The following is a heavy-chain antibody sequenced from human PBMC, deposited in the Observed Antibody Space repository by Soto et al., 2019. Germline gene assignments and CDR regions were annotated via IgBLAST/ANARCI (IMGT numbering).Heavy chain of an antibody. V-gene: IGHV3-23*01. CDR2: ISGLGGSI. CDR3: SKSNGDTWEPYFFDF. J-gene: IGHJ4*02. D-gene: IGHD1-26*01. Sequence: EVQLLESGGGLVQPGGSLRLSCAASGFTFSSFSLSWVRQAPGKGLEWVSGISGLGGSIYYADSVKGRFTISRDNSKNTLYLQMNSLRAEDTAVYYCSKSNGDTWEPYFFDFWGQGPLVTVSS. CDR1: GFTFSSFS.